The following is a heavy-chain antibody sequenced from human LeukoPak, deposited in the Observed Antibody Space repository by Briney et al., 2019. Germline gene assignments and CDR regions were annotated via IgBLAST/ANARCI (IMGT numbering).Heavy chain of an antibody. V-gene: IGHV3-23*01. CDR2: ISGSGGST. CDR1: GFTFSSNA. Sequence: GGSLRLSCAASGFTFSSNAMGWVRQAPGEGLEWVSAISGSGGSTYYADSVKGRFTISRDNSKNTVYLQMNSLRVEDTAIYYCARRGGYDYGAFDIWGQGTMVTVSS. D-gene: IGHD5-12*01. J-gene: IGHJ3*02. CDR3: ARRGGYDYGAFDI.